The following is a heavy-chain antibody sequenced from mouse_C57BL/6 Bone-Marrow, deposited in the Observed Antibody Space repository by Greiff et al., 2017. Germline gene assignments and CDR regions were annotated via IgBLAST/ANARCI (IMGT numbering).Heavy chain of an antibody. V-gene: IGHV14-4*01. Sequence: EVQLQQPGAELVRPGASVKLSCTASGFNIKDDYMPWVKQRPEQGLEWIGWIDPENGDTEYASKFQGKATITADTSSNTAYLQLSSLTSEDTAVYYCTTGWLLPLDFDVRGTGTTVNGSS. CDR2: IDPENGDT. CDR1: GFNIKDDY. J-gene: IGHJ1*03. CDR3: TTGWLLPLDFDV. D-gene: IGHD2-3*01.